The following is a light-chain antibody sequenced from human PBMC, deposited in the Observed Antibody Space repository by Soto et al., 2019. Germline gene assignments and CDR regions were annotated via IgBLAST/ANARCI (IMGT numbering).Light chain of an antibody. CDR2: DAS. V-gene: IGKV1-5*01. Sequence: DIPMTQSPSTLSASVGDRVTITCRASQSIGSWLAWYQQKPGKAPKLLIYDASSLERGVPSRFSGSGSGTEFTLTISSLQPDDFATYYCQQYKSYSWTFGQGTKVDIK. CDR1: QSIGSW. J-gene: IGKJ1*01. CDR3: QQYKSYSWT.